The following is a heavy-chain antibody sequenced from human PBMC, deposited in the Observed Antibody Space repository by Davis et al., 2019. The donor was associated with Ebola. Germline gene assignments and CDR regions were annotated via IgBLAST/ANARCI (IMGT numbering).Heavy chain of an antibody. CDR3: AKSDYGRSDF. CDR1: GYTFTAYN. CDR2: ISTNTGNQ. V-gene: IGHV7-4-1*02. J-gene: IGHJ4*02. Sequence: AASVKVSCKASGYTFTAYNMNWVRQAPGQGLEWMGWISTNTGNQTYARGFAGRFVFSVDTSVNTAYLQITSLRAEDTATYYCAKSDYGRSDFWGQGTLVTVSS. D-gene: IGHD4-17*01.